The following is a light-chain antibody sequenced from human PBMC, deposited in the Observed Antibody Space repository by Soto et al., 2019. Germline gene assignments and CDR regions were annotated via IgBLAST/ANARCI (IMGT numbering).Light chain of an antibody. CDR1: SSNIGAGYD. J-gene: IGLJ1*01. Sequence: QSVLTQPPSVSGAPGRRVTISCTGSSSNIGAGYDVHWYQQLPGTAPKLLIYRNTNRPSGVPDRFSGSKSGTSASLAITGLQAEDEADYYCQSCDSSLSGSGVFGTGTKVTVL. CDR3: QSCDSSLSGSGV. V-gene: IGLV1-40*01. CDR2: RNT.